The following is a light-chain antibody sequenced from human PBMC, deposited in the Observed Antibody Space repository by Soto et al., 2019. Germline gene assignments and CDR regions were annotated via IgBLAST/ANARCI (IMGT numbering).Light chain of an antibody. CDR2: KAS. J-gene: IGKJ1*01. CDR3: QQYNSYLWT. CDR1: QSISSW. V-gene: IGKV1-5*03. Sequence: DLQMTQSPSTLSASVGDRVTITCRASQSISSWLAWYQQKPGKAPKLLIHKASSLESGVPSRFSGSVSGTEFTLTISSLQPDDFATYYCQQYNSYLWTFGQGTKVEIK.